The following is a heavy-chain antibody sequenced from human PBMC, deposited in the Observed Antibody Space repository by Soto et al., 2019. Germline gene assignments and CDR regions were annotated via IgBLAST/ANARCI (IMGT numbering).Heavy chain of an antibody. Sequence: QVQLVQSGAEVKEPGASVKVSCKASGYTFTSYAMHWVRQAPGQRLEWIGWINAGNGNTKYSQKFQGRVTITRDTSASTAYMELSSLRSEDTAVYYCAREDRYCSGGSCYSSGLAVWGQGTTVTVSS. V-gene: IGHV1-3*01. CDR2: INAGNGNT. CDR1: GYTFTSYA. D-gene: IGHD2-15*01. CDR3: AREDRYCSGGSCYSSGLAV. J-gene: IGHJ6*02.